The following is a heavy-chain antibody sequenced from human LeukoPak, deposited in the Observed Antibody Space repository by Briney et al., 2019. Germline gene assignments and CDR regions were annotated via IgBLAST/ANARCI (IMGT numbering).Heavy chain of an antibody. J-gene: IGHJ3*02. CDR1: GFTFSSYW. D-gene: IGHD3-22*01. V-gene: IGHV3-7*03. CDR3: ARDNENDSSGYVPDAFDI. Sequence: GGSLRLSCAASGFTFSSYWMSWVRQAPGKGLEWVANIKQDGSEKYYVDSVKGRFTMSRDNAKNSLYLQMSSLRAEDTAVYYCARDNENDSSGYVPDAFDIWGQGTMATVSS. CDR2: IKQDGSEK.